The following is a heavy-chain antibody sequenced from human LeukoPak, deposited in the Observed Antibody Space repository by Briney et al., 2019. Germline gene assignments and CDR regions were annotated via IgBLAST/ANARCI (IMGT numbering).Heavy chain of an antibody. Sequence: GGSLRLSCAASGFTFSGSAMHWVRQASGKGLEWVGRIRSKANSYGPAYAASVKGRFTISRDDSKNTAYLQMNSLKTEDTAMYYCTRQKLVGYYYYYMDVWGKGTTVTISS. CDR2: IRSKANSYGP. V-gene: IGHV3-73*01. CDR1: GFTFSGSA. J-gene: IGHJ6*03. CDR3: TRQKLVGYYYYYMDV.